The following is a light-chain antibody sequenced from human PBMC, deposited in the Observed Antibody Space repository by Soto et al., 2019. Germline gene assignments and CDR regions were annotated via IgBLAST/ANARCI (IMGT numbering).Light chain of an antibody. CDR3: QQYSTWPPKLIT. J-gene: IGKJ4*01. Sequence: EIVMTQSPVTLSVSPGEGATLSCRASQSISSSLAWYQQKPGQPPKLLIFGASTRATGIPARFSGSGSGTEFTLTITSMQSEDSAIYYCQQYSTWPPKLITFGGGTKVEI. V-gene: IGKV3-15*01. CDR2: GAS. CDR1: QSISSS.